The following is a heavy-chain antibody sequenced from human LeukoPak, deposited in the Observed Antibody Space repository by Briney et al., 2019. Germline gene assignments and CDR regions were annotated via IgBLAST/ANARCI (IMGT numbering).Heavy chain of an antibody. Sequence: PSETLSLTCAVYGGSFSGYYWSWIRQPPGKGLEWIGEINHSGSTKYNPSLKSRVTISVDTSKNQFSLKLSSVTAADTAVYYCARGRRGKPITMIVVVNPFDYWGQGTLVTVSS. D-gene: IGHD3-22*01. V-gene: IGHV4-34*01. CDR1: GGSFSGYY. CDR3: ARGRRGKPITMIVVVNPFDY. J-gene: IGHJ4*02. CDR2: INHSGST.